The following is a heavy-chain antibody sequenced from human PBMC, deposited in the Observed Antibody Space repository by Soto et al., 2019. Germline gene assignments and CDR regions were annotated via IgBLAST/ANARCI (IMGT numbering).Heavy chain of an antibody. CDR3: ARSNVDTAALFDY. CDR1: GYSFTSYW. CDR2: IYPGDSDT. J-gene: IGHJ4*02. V-gene: IGHV5-51*01. D-gene: IGHD5-18*01. Sequence: PGESLEISCKGSGYSFTSYWIGWVRQMPGKGLEWMGIIYPGDSDTRYSPSFQGQVTISADKSISTAYLQWSSLKASDTAMYYCARSNVDTAALFDYWGQGTLVTVSS.